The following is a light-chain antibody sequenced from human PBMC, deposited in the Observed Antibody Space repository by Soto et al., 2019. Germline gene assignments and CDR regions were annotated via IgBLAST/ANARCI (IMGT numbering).Light chain of an antibody. CDR2: RNN. V-gene: IGLV1-47*01. J-gene: IGLJ2*01. Sequence: QSVLTQPPSASETPGQRVTISCSGSSSNIGSNYVYWYQQLPGTAPKLLIYRNNQRPSGVPVRFSGSKSGTSASLAISGLRSEDEADYYCAAWDDSLSGQVVFGGGTKLTVL. CDR1: SSNIGSNY. CDR3: AAWDDSLSGQVV.